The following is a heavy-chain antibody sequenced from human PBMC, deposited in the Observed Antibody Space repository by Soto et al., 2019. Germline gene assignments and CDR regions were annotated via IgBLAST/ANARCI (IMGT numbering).Heavy chain of an antibody. CDR2: FDPEDGET. D-gene: IGHD1-26*01. CDR3: ATYPSGSFLYYFDY. CDR1: GYTLTELS. Sequence: ASVKVSCKVSGYTLTELSIHWVRQAPGKGLEWMGGFDPEDGETIYAQKFQGRVTMTEDTSTDTAYMELSSLRSEDTAVYYCATYPSGSFLYYFDYWGQGTLVTVSS. J-gene: IGHJ4*02. V-gene: IGHV1-24*01.